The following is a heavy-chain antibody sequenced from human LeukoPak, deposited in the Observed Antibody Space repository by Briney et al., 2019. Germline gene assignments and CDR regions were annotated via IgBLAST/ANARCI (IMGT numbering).Heavy chain of an antibody. Sequence: GGSLRLSCAASGFTFSGAWMSWARQAPGKGLEWVGRIKSMSAGGTTDYASPVKGRFIISRDDSKNTLYLQINSLKTEDTAVYYCTTDAGYDSRWYYWWGQGTLVTVSS. J-gene: IGHJ4*02. V-gene: IGHV3-15*01. CDR2: IKSMSAGGTT. D-gene: IGHD6-13*01. CDR1: GFTFSGAW. CDR3: TTDAGYDSRWYYW.